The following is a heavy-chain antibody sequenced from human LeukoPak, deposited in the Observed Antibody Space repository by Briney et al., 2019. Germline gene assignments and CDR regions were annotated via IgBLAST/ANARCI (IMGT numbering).Heavy chain of an antibody. CDR1: GGTFSSYA. CDR2: IIPIFGTA. V-gene: IGHV1-69*06. J-gene: IGHJ3*02. D-gene: IGHD6-13*01. Sequence: GASVKVSCKASGGTFSSYAISWVRQAPGQGLEWMGGIIPIFGTANYAQKFQGRVTITADKSTSTAYMELSSLRSEDTAVYYCARGTDSSSWYYDAFDIWGQGTMVTVSS. CDR3: ARGTDSSSWYYDAFDI.